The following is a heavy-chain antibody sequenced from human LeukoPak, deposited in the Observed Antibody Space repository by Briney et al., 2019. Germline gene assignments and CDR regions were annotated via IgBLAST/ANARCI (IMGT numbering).Heavy chain of an antibody. V-gene: IGHV3-7*01. J-gene: IGHJ5*02. Sequence: GGSLRLSCAASGFTFTSYWMSWVRQAPGKGLEWVANIKYERSEKYYVDSVKGRFTISRDNAKNALYLQMNSLRAEDTAVYYRARLRYGGFDPWGQGTLVTVSS. CDR2: IKYERSEK. CDR1: GFTFTSYW. CDR3: ARLRYGGFDP. D-gene: IGHD5-18*01.